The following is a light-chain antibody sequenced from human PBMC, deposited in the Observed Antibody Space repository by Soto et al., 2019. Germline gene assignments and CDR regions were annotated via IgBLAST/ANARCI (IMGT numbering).Light chain of an antibody. V-gene: IGKV3-20*01. J-gene: IGKJ4*01. CDR2: GAS. CDR1: QSLNSNY. CDR3: QQYGSSPLT. Sequence: EIVLTQSPGTLSLSPGERAALSCRASQSLNSNYLAWYQQKPGQAPRLLIYGASSRATGIPDRFSGSGSGTDFTLTISRLEPEDFAVYYCQQYGSSPLTFGGGTKVDIK.